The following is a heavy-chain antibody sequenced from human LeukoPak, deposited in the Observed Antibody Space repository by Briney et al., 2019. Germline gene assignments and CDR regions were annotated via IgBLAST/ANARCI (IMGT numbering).Heavy chain of an antibody. CDR1: GFTFRSYA. CDR3: AQYFDRGGYAPFDS. CDR2: IPAGGGRT. D-gene: IGHD3-22*01. Sequence: QAGGSLRLSCAASGFTFRSYAVSWVRQAPGKGLEWVSSIPAGGGRTFFADSVMGRFIISRDHSKNTVFLQMNSLRAEDAAVYYCAQYFDRGGYAPFDSWGKGTLVAVSP. V-gene: IGHV3-23*01. J-gene: IGHJ4*02.